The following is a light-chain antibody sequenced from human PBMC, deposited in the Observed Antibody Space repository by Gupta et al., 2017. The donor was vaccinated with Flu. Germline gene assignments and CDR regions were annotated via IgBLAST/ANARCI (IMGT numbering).Light chain of an antibody. J-gene: IGKJ1*01. V-gene: IGKV1-39*01. CDR1: HTLIYY. CDR3: QQSYSTPRT. Sequence: IDVTQSPPSLSASIGDRVTINCRASHTLIYYLNWYQHKPGSAPKLLIYAGSTLATGVPSRFSGSGSGTDFTLTVSNLQPEDSATYDCQQSYSTPRTFGQETRVEVK. CDR2: AGS.